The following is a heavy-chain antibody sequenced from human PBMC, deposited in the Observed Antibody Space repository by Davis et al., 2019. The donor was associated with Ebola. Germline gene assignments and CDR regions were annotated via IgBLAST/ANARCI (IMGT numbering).Heavy chain of an antibody. Sequence: GESLKISCSASGFTFSTYAMHWVRQAPGKGLEYVSAISSSGGSTYYADSVKGRFTISRDSSKNTLHLQMSSLRAEDTAVYYCVKGSGSYFNYYGMDVWGQGTTVTVSS. V-gene: IGHV3-64D*06. J-gene: IGHJ6*02. CDR1: GFTFSTYA. CDR3: VKGSGSYFNYYGMDV. D-gene: IGHD3-10*01. CDR2: ISSSGGST.